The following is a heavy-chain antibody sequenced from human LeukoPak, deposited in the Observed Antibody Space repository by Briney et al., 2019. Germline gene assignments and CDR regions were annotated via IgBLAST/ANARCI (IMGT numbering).Heavy chain of an antibody. V-gene: IGHV3-49*04. CDR3: TRGPIQLWIHNAMDV. CDR1: GFTFGDYA. D-gene: IGHD5-18*01. J-gene: IGHJ6*02. Sequence: GGSLRLSCTTSGFTFGDYAMSWVRQAPGKGLEWVGFIRSKAYGGTIEYAASVKGRFTISRDDSKSIAYLQMNSLKIEDTALYYCTRGPIQLWIHNAMDVWGQETTVTVSS. CDR2: IRSKAYGGTI.